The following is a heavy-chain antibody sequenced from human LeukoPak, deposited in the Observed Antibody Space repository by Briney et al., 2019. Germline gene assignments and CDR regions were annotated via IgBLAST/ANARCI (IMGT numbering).Heavy chain of an antibody. CDR1: GGSISSYY. CDR3: ARGLWFGDENPPYFDY. J-gene: IGHJ4*02. CDR2: IYTSEST. D-gene: IGHD3-10*01. V-gene: IGHV4-4*07. Sequence: NPSETLSLTCTVSGGSISSYYWSWIRQPAGKGLEWIGRIYTSESTNYNPSLKSRVTISVDTSRNQFSLKLSSVTAADTAVYYCARGLWFGDENPPYFDYWGQGILVTVSS.